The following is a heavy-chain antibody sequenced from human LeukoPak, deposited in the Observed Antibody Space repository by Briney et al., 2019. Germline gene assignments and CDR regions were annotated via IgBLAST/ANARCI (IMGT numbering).Heavy chain of an antibody. Sequence: ASETLSLTCAVYGGSFSGYYWSWIRQPPGKGLEWIGEINHSGSTNYNPSLKSRVTISVDKSKNQFSLKLSSVTAADTAVYYCASRFYYYDSSGYYEWGQGTLVTVSS. CDR3: ASRFYYYDSSGYYE. J-gene: IGHJ4*02. CDR2: INHSGST. D-gene: IGHD3-22*01. V-gene: IGHV4-34*01. CDR1: GGSFSGYY.